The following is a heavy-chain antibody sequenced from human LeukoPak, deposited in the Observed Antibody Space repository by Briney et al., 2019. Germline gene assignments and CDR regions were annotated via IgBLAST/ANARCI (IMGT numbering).Heavy chain of an antibody. V-gene: IGHV1-69*04. CDR1: GGTFSSYA. CDR2: IIPILGIA. Sequence: ASVKVSCKASGGTFSSYAISWVRQAPGQGLEWMGRIIPILGIANYAQKFQGRVTMTRDTSISTAYMELSRLRSDDTAVYYCARAGSPIVVITNWGQGTLVTVSS. J-gene: IGHJ4*02. D-gene: IGHD3-22*01. CDR3: ARAGSPIVVITN.